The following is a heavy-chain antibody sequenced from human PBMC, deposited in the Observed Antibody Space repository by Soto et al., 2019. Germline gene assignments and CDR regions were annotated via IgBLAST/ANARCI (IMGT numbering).Heavy chain of an antibody. J-gene: IGHJ4*02. Sequence: VAVIWYDGSNQHYADSVKGRFTIYRDNSKSTLYLHMNSLRVDDSAVYYCARGGYQQLEVDHWGQGTLVTVSS. D-gene: IGHD6-13*01. V-gene: IGHV3-33*04. CDR3: ARGGYQQLEVDH. CDR2: IWYDGSNQ.